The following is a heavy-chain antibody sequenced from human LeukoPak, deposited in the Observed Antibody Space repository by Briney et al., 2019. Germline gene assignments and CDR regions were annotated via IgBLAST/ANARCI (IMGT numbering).Heavy chain of an antibody. CDR3: ARGDKYIAFSPPLQGFDY. V-gene: IGHV3-21*01. J-gene: IGHJ4*02. CDR1: GFTFSSYS. CDR2: ISSGSSYT. Sequence: GGSLRLSCAASGFTFSSYSMNWVRQAPGKGLEWVSSISSGSSYTYFADSVKGRFTISRDNAKNSLYLQMNSLRAEDTAVYYCARGDKYIAFSPPLQGFDYWGQGTLATVSS. D-gene: IGHD3-3*02.